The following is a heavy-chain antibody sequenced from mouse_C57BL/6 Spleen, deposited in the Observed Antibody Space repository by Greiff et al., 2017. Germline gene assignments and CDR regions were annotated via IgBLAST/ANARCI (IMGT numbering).Heavy chain of an antibody. CDR2: IDPDTGGT. J-gene: IGHJ1*03. CDR3: TRYYYGSSYVYWYFDV. V-gene: IGHV1-15*01. D-gene: IGHD1-1*01. CDR1: GYTFTDYE. Sequence: VQLQQSGAELVRPGASVTLSCKASGYTFTDYEMHWVKQTPVHGLEWIGAIDPDTGGTAYNQKFKGKAILTADKSSSTAYMELRSLTSEDSAVYYCTRYYYGSSYVYWYFDVWGTGTTVTVSS.